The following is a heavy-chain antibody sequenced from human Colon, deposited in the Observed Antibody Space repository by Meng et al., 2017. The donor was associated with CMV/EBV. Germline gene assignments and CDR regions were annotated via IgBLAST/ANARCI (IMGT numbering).Heavy chain of an antibody. CDR1: GFTFSDYA. CDR2: ISGRDTRT. CDR3: VRGSDFDN. J-gene: IGHJ4*02. V-gene: IGHV3-23*01. D-gene: IGHD6-6*01. Sequence: GESLKISCVGSGFTFSDYAMGWVRQAPGKGLEWVSSISGRDTRTSYAASVKGRFTISRDNSNNTLFLKMSSLRVDDTAVYYCVRGSDFDNWGQGTLVTVSS.